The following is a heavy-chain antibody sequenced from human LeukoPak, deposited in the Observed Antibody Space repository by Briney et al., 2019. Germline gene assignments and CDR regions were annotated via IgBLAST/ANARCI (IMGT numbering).Heavy chain of an antibody. Sequence: GGSLRLSCAASGFTFSSYSINWVRQAPGKGLEWVSSISSSSSYIYYADSVRGRFTISRDNAKNSLYLQMNSLRAEDTAVYYCARAGLWFGERDYMDVWGKGTTVTISS. CDR3: ARAGLWFGERDYMDV. V-gene: IGHV3-21*04. D-gene: IGHD3-10*01. J-gene: IGHJ6*03. CDR1: GFTFSSYS. CDR2: ISSSSSYI.